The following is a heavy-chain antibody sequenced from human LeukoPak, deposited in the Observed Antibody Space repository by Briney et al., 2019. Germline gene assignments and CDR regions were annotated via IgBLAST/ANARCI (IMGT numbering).Heavy chain of an antibody. J-gene: IGHJ5*02. Sequence: SETLSLTCAVSGYSISSGYYWGWIRQPPGKGLEWIGNIYHSGSTYYNPSLKSRVTTSVDTSKNQFSLKLSSVTAADTAVYYCARLPHLSSGWFDPWGQGTLVTVSS. D-gene: IGHD6-19*01. CDR1: GYSISSGYY. CDR2: IYHSGST. V-gene: IGHV4-38-2*01. CDR3: ARLPHLSSGWFDP.